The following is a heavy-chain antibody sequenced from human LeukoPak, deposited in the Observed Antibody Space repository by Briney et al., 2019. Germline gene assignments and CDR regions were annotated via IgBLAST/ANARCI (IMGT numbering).Heavy chain of an antibody. CDR1: GFTFSSYS. Sequence: PGGSLRLACAAPGFTFSSYSMNWVRQAPGKGLEWLSSISTSSSYIYYADSVKGRFTISRDNAKNSLYLQMNSLRAEDTAVYYCARDPYRSSWLRGDAFDIWGQGTMVTVSS. V-gene: IGHV3-21*01. CDR3: ARDPYRSSWLRGDAFDI. D-gene: IGHD6-13*01. J-gene: IGHJ3*02. CDR2: ISTSSSYI.